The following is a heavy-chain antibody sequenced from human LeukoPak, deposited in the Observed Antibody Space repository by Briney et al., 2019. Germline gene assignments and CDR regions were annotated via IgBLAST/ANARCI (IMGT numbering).Heavy chain of an antibody. CDR2: ISYDGSNK. D-gene: IGHD5-12*01. Sequence: GGSLRLSCAASGFTFSSYGMHWVRQAPGKGLEWVAVISYDGSNKYYADSVKGRFTISRDNSKNTLYLQMNSLRAEDTAVYYCARDGYDYRTEDGYWGQGTLVTVSS. V-gene: IGHV3-30*03. CDR3: ARDGYDYRTEDGY. CDR1: GFTFSSYG. J-gene: IGHJ4*02.